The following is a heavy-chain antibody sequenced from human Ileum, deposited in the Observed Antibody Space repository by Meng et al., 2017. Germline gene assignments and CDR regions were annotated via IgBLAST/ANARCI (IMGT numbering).Heavy chain of an antibody. CDR3: ANLVRY. CDR2: ITGNGGTT. V-gene: IGHV3-23*01. CDR1: GITLSSNS. Sequence: GESLKISCAASGITLSSNSMSWVRQAPGKGLEWVSVITGNGGTTYYADSVKGRFTISRDTSKNTLYLQMNSLRAEDTAVYYCANLVRYWGQGALVTVSS. J-gene: IGHJ4*02.